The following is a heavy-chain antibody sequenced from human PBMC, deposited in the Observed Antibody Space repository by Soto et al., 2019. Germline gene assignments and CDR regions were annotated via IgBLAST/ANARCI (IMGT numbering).Heavy chain of an antibody. V-gene: IGHV3-23*01. CDR1: GFTFSSYA. Sequence: PGGSLRLSCAASGFTFSSYAMSWVRQAPGKGLEWVSAISGSGGSTYYAESVKGRFTISRDNSKNTLYLQMNSLRAEDTAVYYCAKVGQLWPEGPYYFDYWGQGTLVTVSS. J-gene: IGHJ4*02. CDR2: ISGSGGST. CDR3: AKVGQLWPEGPYYFDY. D-gene: IGHD5-18*01.